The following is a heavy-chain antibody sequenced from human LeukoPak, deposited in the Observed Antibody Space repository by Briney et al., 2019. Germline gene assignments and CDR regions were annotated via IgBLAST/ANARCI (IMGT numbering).Heavy chain of an antibody. Sequence: SETLSLTCTVSGGSISSYYWSWIRQPPGEGLEWIGYIYYSGSTNYNPSLKSRVTISVDTSKNQFSLKLSSVTAADTAVYYCARDGMGAIGYWGQGTLVTVSS. CDR1: GGSISSYY. V-gene: IGHV4-59*01. D-gene: IGHD1-26*01. CDR3: ARDGMGAIGY. J-gene: IGHJ4*02. CDR2: IYYSGST.